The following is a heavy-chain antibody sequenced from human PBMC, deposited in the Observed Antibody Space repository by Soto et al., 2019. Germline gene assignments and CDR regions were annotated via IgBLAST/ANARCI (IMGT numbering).Heavy chain of an antibody. CDR3: ARGPSWLSYYYYGMDV. V-gene: IGHV1-8*01. Sequence: GASVKVSCKASGYTFTSYDINWVRQATGQGLEWMGWMNPNSGNTGYAQKFQGRVTMTRNTSISTAYMELSSLRSEDTAVYYCARGPSWLSYYYYGMDVWGQGTTVTVSS. J-gene: IGHJ6*02. CDR1: GYTFTSYD. CDR2: MNPNSGNT. D-gene: IGHD5-12*01.